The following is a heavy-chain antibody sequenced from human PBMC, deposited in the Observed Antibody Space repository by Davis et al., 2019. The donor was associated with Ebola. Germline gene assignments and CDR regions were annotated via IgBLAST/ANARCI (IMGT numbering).Heavy chain of an antibody. CDR3: ASFGDTSSATEL. D-gene: IGHD3-3*01. Sequence: PSETLSLTCDIYGGSLSAYYWTWIRQSPRKGLEWIGETNHRERTNCKSSLPSRVTISADTSNNRVSLRLPSVTAADTAVYFCASFGDTSSATELWVQGTLVSVSS. J-gene: IGHJ4*02. V-gene: IGHV4-34*01. CDR2: TNHRERT. CDR1: GGSLSAYY.